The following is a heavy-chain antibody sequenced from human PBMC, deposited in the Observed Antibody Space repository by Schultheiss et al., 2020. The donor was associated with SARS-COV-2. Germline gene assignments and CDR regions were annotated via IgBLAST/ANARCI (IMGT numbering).Heavy chain of an antibody. CDR3: ARRSFSGFWYFDL. CDR2: INHSGST. V-gene: IGHV4-30-2*01. D-gene: IGHD3-10*01. Sequence: SQTLSLTCAVFGGSISSGGYSWSWIRQPPGKGLEWIGEINHSGSTNYNPSLKSRVTISVDTSNNQFSLRLSSVTAADTAVYYCARRSFSGFWYFDLWGRGTLVTVSS. J-gene: IGHJ2*01. CDR1: GGSISSGGYS.